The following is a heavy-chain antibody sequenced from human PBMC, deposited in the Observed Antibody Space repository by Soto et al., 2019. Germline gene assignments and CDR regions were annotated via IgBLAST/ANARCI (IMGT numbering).Heavy chain of an antibody. D-gene: IGHD1-26*01. Sequence: SLTCTVSGGSISSYYWSWIRQPPGKGLEWIGYIYYSGSTNYNPSLKSRVTISVDTSKNQFSLKLSSVTAADTAVYYCARGPGGWELRGTGRFDFWGQGTLVTVSS. CDR2: IYYSGST. CDR3: ARGPGGWELRGTGRFDF. CDR1: GGSISSYY. V-gene: IGHV4-59*01. J-gene: IGHJ4*02.